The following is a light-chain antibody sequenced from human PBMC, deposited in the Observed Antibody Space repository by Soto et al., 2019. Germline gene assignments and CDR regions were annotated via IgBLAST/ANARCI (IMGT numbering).Light chain of an antibody. CDR2: DAS. J-gene: IGKJ1*01. Sequence: EFVLTQSPGTVSLSPWERATLSCRASQSVSSYLAWYQQKPGQAPRLLIYDASNRATGIPARFSGSGSGTDFTLTISSLEPEDFAVYYCQQRSNWPRTFGQGTKVDIK. V-gene: IGKV3-11*01. CDR1: QSVSSY. CDR3: QQRSNWPRT.